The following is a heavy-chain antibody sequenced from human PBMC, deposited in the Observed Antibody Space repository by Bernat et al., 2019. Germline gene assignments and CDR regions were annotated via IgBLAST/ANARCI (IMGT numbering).Heavy chain of an antibody. CDR2: ISSSGSTI. CDR3: GMADKRYYFDY. D-gene: IGHD2-8*01. Sequence: EVQLVESGGGLVQPGGSMSLPCAASGFTFSSYEMNWVRQAPGKGLEWVSYISSSGSTIYYADSVKGRFTISRDNANSSLYLQMNILRAEDTAVYYCGMADKRYYFDYWGQGTLVTVSS. V-gene: IGHV3-48*03. CDR1: GFTFSSYE. J-gene: IGHJ4*02.